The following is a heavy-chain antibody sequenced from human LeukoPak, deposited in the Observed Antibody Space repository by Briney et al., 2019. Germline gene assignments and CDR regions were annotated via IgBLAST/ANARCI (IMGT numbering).Heavy chain of an antibody. Sequence: SETLSLTCTVSGGSISSYYWSWIRQPPGKGLEWIGYIYYSGSTNYNPSLKSRVTISVDTSKNQFSLKLSSVAAADTAVYYCARRDDILTGSAAFDIWGQGTMVTASS. CDR1: GGSISSYY. CDR2: IYYSGST. CDR3: ARRDDILTGSAAFDI. V-gene: IGHV4-59*08. D-gene: IGHD3-9*01. J-gene: IGHJ3*02.